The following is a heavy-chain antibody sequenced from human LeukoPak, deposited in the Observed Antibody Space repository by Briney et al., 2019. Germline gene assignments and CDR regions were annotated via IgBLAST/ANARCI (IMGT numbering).Heavy chain of an antibody. CDR1: GFTVSSNY. CDR3: ASEDSSGYYYDYYGMDV. D-gene: IGHD3-22*01. J-gene: IGHJ6*02. V-gene: IGHV3-66*01. CDR2: IYSGGST. Sequence: HPGGSLRLSCAASGFTVSSNYMSWVRQAPGKGLEWVSVIYSGGSTYYADSVKGRFTISRDNSKNTLYLQMNSLRAEDTAVYYCASEDSSGYYYDYYGMDVWGQGTTVTVSS.